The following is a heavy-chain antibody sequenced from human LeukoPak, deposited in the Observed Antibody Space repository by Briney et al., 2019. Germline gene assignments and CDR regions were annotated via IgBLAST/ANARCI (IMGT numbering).Heavy chain of an antibody. CDR1: GYSFTSYW. D-gene: IGHD1-20*01. V-gene: IGHV5-51*01. CDR3: ARTITGTTGRYYYGMDV. Sequence: GESLKISCKGSGYSFTSYWIGWVRQMPGKGLEWMGIIYPGDSDTRYSPSSQGQVTISADKSISTAYLQWSSLKASDTAMYYCARTITGTTGRYYYGMDVWGQGTTVTVSS. J-gene: IGHJ6*02. CDR2: IYPGDSDT.